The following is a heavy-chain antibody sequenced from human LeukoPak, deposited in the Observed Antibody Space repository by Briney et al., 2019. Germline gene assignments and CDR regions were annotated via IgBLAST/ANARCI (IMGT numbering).Heavy chain of an antibody. V-gene: IGHV4-30-4*01. CDR2: IYYSGST. J-gene: IGHJ2*01. D-gene: IGHD2-2*01. CDR3: ARQKRSSWYFDL. Sequence: PQTLSLTCTVSGGSISSGDYYWSWIRQPPGKGLEWIGYIYYSGSTYYNPSLKSRVTISVDTSKNQFSLKLSSVTAADTAVYYCARQKRSSWYFDLWGRGTLVTVSS. CDR1: GGSISSGDYY.